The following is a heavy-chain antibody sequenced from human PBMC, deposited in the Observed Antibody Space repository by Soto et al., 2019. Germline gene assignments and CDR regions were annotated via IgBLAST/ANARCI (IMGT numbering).Heavy chain of an antibody. D-gene: IGHD1-26*01. J-gene: IGHJ6*02. CDR1: GFTFNSYG. CDR2: ISYDSTKT. CDR3: ARTRSAWSDFHYYSLDV. V-gene: IGHV3-30*03. Sequence: QVQLVESGGGVVQPGRSLRLSCAASGFTFNSYGMHWVRQGPGNGLEWVAFISYDSTKTYYADSVKGRFTISRDNSNSALYVQMNRLAGEDTAGLYWARTRSAWSDFHYYSLDVWGQGTTVTVSS.